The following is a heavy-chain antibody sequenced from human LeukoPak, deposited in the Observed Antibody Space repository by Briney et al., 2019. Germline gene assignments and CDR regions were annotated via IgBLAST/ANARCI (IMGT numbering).Heavy chain of an antibody. J-gene: IGHJ3*02. CDR2: IYPGDSDS. Sequence: GESLKISCKGSGYSFASYWIGWVRQMPGKGLEWMGMIYPGDSDSRYSPSFQGQVTISADKSISTAYLQWSSLKASDTAMYYCARNTKSPGVDIWGQGTMVTVSS. CDR1: GYSFASYW. V-gene: IGHV5-51*01. D-gene: IGHD1-26*01. CDR3: ARNTKSPGVDI.